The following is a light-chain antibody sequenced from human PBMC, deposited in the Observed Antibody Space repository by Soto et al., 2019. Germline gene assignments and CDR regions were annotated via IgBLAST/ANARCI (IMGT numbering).Light chain of an antibody. V-gene: IGKV1-27*01. CDR3: QKYNRTPRT. CDR2: EAS. CDR1: QDISDH. J-gene: IGKJ1*01. Sequence: DFQMTQSPSSLSASVGDRVTITCRASQDISDHLAWYQHKPGKVPKLLIYEASTLQSGVTSRFIGGGSGTDFTLTISSLQPEDVATYYWQKYNRTPRTFGQGTKVELK.